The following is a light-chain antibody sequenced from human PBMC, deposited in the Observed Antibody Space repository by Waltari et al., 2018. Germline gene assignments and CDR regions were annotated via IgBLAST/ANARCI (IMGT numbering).Light chain of an antibody. V-gene: IGKV3-20*01. CDR2: GAS. CDR1: QSVSSY. J-gene: IGKJ2*01. CDR3: QKYDNSPYT. Sequence: VILTQSPATLSLSPGERATLSCRASQSVSSYLAWYQQKPGQAPRLLIYGASSRATDIPDRFSGSGSGTEFTLTISSLEPEDFAVYYCQKYDNSPYTFGQGTKVEIK.